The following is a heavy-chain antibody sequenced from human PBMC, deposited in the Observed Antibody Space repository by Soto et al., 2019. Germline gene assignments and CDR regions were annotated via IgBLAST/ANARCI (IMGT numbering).Heavy chain of an antibody. CDR3: ASPLPCGAYCFDAFDI. Sequence: GASLKISCKGSGYTFTRSWISWVRQMPGKGLEWMGRIDPSDSYVSYSPSFEGHVTISTDNSISTAYLQWSSLKASDTAMYYCASPLPCGAYCFDAFDIWGQVTMVTVSS. CDR1: GYTFTRSW. V-gene: IGHV5-10-1*01. J-gene: IGHJ3*02. CDR2: IDPSDSYV. D-gene: IGHD2-21*02.